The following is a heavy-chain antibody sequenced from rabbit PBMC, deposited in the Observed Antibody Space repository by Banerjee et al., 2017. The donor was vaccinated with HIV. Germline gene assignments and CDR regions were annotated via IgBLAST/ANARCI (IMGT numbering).Heavy chain of an antibody. J-gene: IGHJ6*01. CDR2: IYNGDGNT. Sequence: QEQLVESGGDLVQPEGSLTLTCKASGFDFSSGQHMCWVRQAPGKGLEWIACIYNGDGNTYYATWARGRFTISKTSSTTVTLQMTSLTVADTATYFCARDTGSSFSSYGMDLWGPGTLVTVS. D-gene: IGHD8-1*01. V-gene: IGHV1S45*01. CDR3: ARDTGSSFSSYGMDL. CDR1: GFDFSSGQH.